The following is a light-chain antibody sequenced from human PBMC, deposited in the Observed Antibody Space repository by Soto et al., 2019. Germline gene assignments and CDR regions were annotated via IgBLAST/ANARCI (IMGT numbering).Light chain of an antibody. CDR2: EVN. V-gene: IGLV2-8*01. Sequence: QSVLTQPPSASGSPGQSVTISCTGTSSDVGGYKYVSWYQQHPGKAPKLMIFEVNKRPSGVPDRFSGSKSGNTASLTVSGLQAEDEADYYCSSYAVINHLGVFGTVTKLTVL. J-gene: IGLJ1*01. CDR1: SSDVGGYKY. CDR3: SSYAVINHLGV.